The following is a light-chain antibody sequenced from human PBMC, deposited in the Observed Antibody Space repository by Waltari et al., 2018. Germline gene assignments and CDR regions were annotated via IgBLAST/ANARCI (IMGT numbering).Light chain of an antibody. J-gene: IGLJ3*02. V-gene: IGLV1-47*01. CDR2: RNN. Sequence: QSVLTQPPSVSGTPGQRVTISCSGSSPNIGSNYVHWYQHPPGTAPKLLIYRNNQRPSGVPDRFSGSKSGTSASLAISGLRSEDEADYYCAAWDDSLSGWVFGGGPKLTVL. CDR1: SPNIGSNY. CDR3: AAWDDSLSGWV.